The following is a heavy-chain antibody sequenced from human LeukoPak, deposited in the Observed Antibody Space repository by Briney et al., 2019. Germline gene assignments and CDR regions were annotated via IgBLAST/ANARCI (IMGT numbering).Heavy chain of an antibody. J-gene: IGHJ6*03. CDR3: ARGDGSSYYYYYYMDV. CDR1: GGTFSSYA. Sequence: GASVKVSCKASGGTFSSYAISWVRQAPGQGLEWMGGIIPIFGTANYAQKFQGRVTITADESTSTAYMELSSLKSEDTAVYYCARGDGSSYYYYYYMDVWGKGTTVTVSS. CDR2: IIPIFGTA. D-gene: IGHD1-26*01. V-gene: IGHV1-69*01.